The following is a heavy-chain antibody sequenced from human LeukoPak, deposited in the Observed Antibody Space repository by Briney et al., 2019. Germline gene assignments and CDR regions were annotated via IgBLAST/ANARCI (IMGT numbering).Heavy chain of an antibody. CDR2: VYPADSDT. V-gene: IGHV5-51*01. Sequence: GESLKISCKVSGYTFSNYWIGWVRQVPGKGLEWMGLVYPADSDTRYSPSFQGQVTISADKSISTAYLQWSSLKASDTAMYYCVRHPGEGTNDYWGQGTLVTVSS. CDR3: VRHPGEGTNDY. J-gene: IGHJ4*02. D-gene: IGHD3-10*01. CDR1: GYTFSNYW.